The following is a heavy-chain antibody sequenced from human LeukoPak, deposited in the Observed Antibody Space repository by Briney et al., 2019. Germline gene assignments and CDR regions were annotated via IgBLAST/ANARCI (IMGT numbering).Heavy chain of an antibody. CDR1: GFTFSDYA. V-gene: IGHV3-30-3*01. Sequence: GGSLRLSCAASGFTFSDYAMHWVRQAPGKGLEWVAVISYDGSNKYYADSVKGRFTISRDNSKNTLYLQMNSLRAEDTAVYYCATTKGITTMTSIDYWGQGTLVTVSS. J-gene: IGHJ4*02. CDR2: ISYDGSNK. D-gene: IGHD3-22*01. CDR3: ATTKGITTMTSIDY.